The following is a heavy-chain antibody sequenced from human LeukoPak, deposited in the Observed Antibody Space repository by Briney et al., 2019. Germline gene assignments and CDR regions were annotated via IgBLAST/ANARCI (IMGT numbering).Heavy chain of an antibody. Sequence: SETLSLTCAVYGGSFSGYYWSWIRQPPGKGLEWIGEINHSGSANYNPSLKSRVTISVDTSKNQFSLKLSSVTAADTAVYYCARGVAAAGTVGVYYFDYWGQGTLVTVSS. V-gene: IGHV4-34*01. CDR1: GGSFSGYY. J-gene: IGHJ4*02. CDR3: ARGVAAAGTVGVYYFDY. CDR2: INHSGSA. D-gene: IGHD6-13*01.